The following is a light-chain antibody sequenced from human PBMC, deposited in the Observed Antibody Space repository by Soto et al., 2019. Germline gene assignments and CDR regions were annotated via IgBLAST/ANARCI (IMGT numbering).Light chain of an antibody. CDR2: GAS. V-gene: IGKV3-15*01. CDR3: QQYNSWWT. Sequence: EIVMTQSPAILSVSPGGRATLSCRASQSISINLAWYQQRPGQAPRLLIYGASTRATGIPARFSGSGSGTEFTLTISTLQSEDFAVYYCQQYNSWWTFGQGTKVEIK. CDR1: QSISIN. J-gene: IGKJ1*01.